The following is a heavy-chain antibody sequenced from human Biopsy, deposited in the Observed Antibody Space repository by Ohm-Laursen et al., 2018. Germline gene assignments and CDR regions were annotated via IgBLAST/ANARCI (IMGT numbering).Heavy chain of an antibody. CDR3: ARHPTGFWFDP. V-gene: IGHV4-59*08. Sequence: SETLSLTCTVSGGSISSYYWSWIRQPPGRGLEWIGYIYYTGSTNYNPSLKSRVTISVDTSMNHLSLRLTSVTAAGTALYFCARHPTGFWFDPWGHGTLVTVSS. CDR1: GGSISSYY. CDR2: IYYTGST. J-gene: IGHJ5*02.